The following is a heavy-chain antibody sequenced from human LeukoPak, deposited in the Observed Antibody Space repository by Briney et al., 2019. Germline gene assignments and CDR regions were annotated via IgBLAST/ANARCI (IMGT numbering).Heavy chain of an antibody. CDR2: INLDGSSP. CDR3: ARDFPGTDDSFDV. D-gene: IGHD1-1*01. CDR1: GFTFSSYA. V-gene: IGHV3-74*01. J-gene: IGHJ3*01. Sequence: PGGSLRLSCAASGFTFSSYAMHWVRQAPGKGPEWVSRINLDGSSPAYADSVKGRFTISRDSAKNTLYLQMNTLRAEDTAVYYCARDFPGTDDSFDVWGQGTMVIVSS.